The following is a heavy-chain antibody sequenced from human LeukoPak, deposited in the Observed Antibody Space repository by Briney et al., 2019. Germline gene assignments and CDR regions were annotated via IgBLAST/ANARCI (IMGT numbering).Heavy chain of an antibody. V-gene: IGHV3-23*01. J-gene: IGHJ4*02. Sequence: PGGSLRLSCAASGFTFSSYAMSWVRQAPGKGLEWVSAISGSGGSTYYADSVKGRFTISRDNSKNTLYLQMNSLRGEDTAVYYCAKDRHPARTDGYYYDYWGQGTLVTVSS. CDR1: GFTFSSYA. CDR3: AKDRHPARTDGYYYDY. CDR2: ISGSGGST. D-gene: IGHD3-3*01.